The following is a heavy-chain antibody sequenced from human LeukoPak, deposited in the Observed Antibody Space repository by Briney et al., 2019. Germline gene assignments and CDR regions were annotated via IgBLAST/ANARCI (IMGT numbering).Heavy chain of an antibody. CDR2: INHSGST. Sequence: SETLSLTCAVSGGSLSGYSWTWIRQPPGKGLEWIGEINHSGSTNYNPSLKSRVTISVDTSKNQFSLKLSSVTAADTAVYYCARRTALDIAAAGRPLDYWGQGTLVTVSS. V-gene: IGHV4-34*01. CDR3: ARRTALDIAAAGRPLDY. D-gene: IGHD6-13*01. J-gene: IGHJ4*02. CDR1: GGSLSGYS.